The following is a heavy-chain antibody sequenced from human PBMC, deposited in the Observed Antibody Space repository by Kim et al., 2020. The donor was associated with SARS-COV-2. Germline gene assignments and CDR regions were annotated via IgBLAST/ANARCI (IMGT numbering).Heavy chain of an antibody. Sequence: SETLSLTCTVSGGSISSGDYYWSWIGQPPGKGREWIGYIYYSGSTYYNPSLKSRVTISVDTSKNQFSLKLSSVTAADTAVYYCARAPGIAAAGTFLYYFDYWGQGTLVTVSS. J-gene: IGHJ4*02. D-gene: IGHD6-13*01. CDR3: ARAPGIAAAGTFLYYFDY. CDR1: GGSISSGDYY. V-gene: IGHV4-30-4*01. CDR2: IYYSGST.